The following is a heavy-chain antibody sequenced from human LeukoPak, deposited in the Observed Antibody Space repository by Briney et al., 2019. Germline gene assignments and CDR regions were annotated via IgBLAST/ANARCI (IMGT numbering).Heavy chain of an antibody. D-gene: IGHD1-7*01. V-gene: IGHV4-34*01. CDR3: ARGPVTGTTSLWFDA. J-gene: IGHJ5*02. Sequence: SQTQSLTCAVYGGSFSVYYWSWIRHPPRRGLEWIGEINHSGSTNYNPSLKGRVTISVDTSKNQFSMKLSSVTAADTAVYYCARGPVTGTTSLWFDAWGQGTLVTVSS. CDR1: GGSFSVYY. CDR2: INHSGST.